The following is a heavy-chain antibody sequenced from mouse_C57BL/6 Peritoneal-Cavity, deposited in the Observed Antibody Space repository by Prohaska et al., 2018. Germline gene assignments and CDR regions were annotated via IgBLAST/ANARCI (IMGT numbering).Heavy chain of an antibody. V-gene: IGHV5-17*01. Sequence: EVQLVESGGGLVKPGGSLKLSCAASGFTFSDYGMHWFRQAPEKGLEWVAYISSGSSTIYYADTVKGRFTISRDNAKNTLFLQMTSLRSEDTAMYYCARYYSNYLAWFAYWGQGTLVTVSA. CDR1: GFTFSDYG. CDR2: ISSGSSTI. J-gene: IGHJ3*01. D-gene: IGHD2-5*01. CDR3: ARYYSNYLAWFAY.